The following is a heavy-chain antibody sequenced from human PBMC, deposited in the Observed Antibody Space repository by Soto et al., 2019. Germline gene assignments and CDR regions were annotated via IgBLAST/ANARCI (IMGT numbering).Heavy chain of an antibody. V-gene: IGHV1-69*02. CDR3: ARCVAAAGRNYYYGMDV. CDR2: IIPILGIA. CDR1: GGTFSSYT. Sequence: GASVKVSCKASGGTFSSYTISWVRQAPGQGLEWMGRIIPILGIANYAQKFQGRVTITADKSTSTAYMELSSLRSEDTAVYYCARCVAAAGRNYYYGMDVWGQGTTVTVSS. J-gene: IGHJ6*02. D-gene: IGHD6-13*01.